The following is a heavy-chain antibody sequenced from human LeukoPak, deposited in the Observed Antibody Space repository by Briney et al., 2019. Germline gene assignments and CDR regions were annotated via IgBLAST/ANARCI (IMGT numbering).Heavy chain of an antibody. D-gene: IGHD1-7*01. Sequence: GGSLRFSCAGSGFTFSRYWMYWVRQAPGKGLVWVSRIKSDGSSTSYADSVKGRFTISRDNPKNTLYLQMNSLRAEDTAVYYCASVLGTNLPFDYWGQGTLVTVSS. J-gene: IGHJ4*02. V-gene: IGHV3-74*01. CDR3: ASVLGTNLPFDY. CDR1: GFTFSRYW. CDR2: IKSDGSST.